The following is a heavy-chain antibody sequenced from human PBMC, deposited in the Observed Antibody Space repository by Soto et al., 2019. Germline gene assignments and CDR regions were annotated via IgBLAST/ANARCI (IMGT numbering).Heavy chain of an antibody. D-gene: IGHD3-3*01. J-gene: IGHJ6*02. CDR1: GYTFTGYY. V-gene: IGHV1-2*02. CDR3: ASGLRFSPGGDYYYYYGMDV. CDR2: INPNSGDT. Sequence: ASVKVSCKASGYTFTGYYMHWVRQTPGQGLEWMGWINPNSGDTNYAQKFQGRVTMTRDTSINTAYMELSRLRSDDTAVYYCASGLRFSPGGDYYYYYGMDVWGQGTTVTVSS.